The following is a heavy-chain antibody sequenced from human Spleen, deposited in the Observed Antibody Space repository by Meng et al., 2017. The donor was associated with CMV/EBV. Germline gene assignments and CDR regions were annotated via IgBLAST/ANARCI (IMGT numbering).Heavy chain of an antibody. V-gene: IGHV4-39*01. CDR3: ARRQQLGGVWFDP. CDR1: GCSISSSSYY. Sequence: SGCSISSSSYYWGWIRQPPGKGLEWIGSIYYSGSTSYNPSLKSRVTISVDTSKNQFSLKLSSVTAADTAVYYCARRQQLGGVWFDPWGQGTLVTVSS. CDR2: IYYSGST. J-gene: IGHJ5*02. D-gene: IGHD6-13*01.